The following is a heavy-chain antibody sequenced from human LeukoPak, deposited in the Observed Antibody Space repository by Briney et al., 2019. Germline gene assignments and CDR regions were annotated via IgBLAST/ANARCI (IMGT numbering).Heavy chain of an antibody. J-gene: IGHJ6*03. V-gene: IGHV3-30*02. D-gene: IGHD2-2*01. CDR3: AKDDSGSSNLRFYNYYMDV. Sequence: GRSLRLSCVASGFTLSNYGMHWVRQAPGKGPEWVSFIRYDSSNKYYVDSVTGRFTISRDNSKNTVYLEMNSLVPEDTAVYYCAKDDSGSSNLRFYNYYMDVWGKGTTVIVSS. CDR1: GFTLSNYG. CDR2: IRYDSSNK.